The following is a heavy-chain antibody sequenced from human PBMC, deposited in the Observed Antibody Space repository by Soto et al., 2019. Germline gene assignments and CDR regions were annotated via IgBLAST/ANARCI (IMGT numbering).Heavy chain of an antibody. CDR2: INRSGGST. Sequence: QVQLVQSGAEVKKPGASVKVSCKASGYTFTSYYMHWVRQAPGQGLEWMGIINRSGGSTSYAQKFQGRVTMTRDTSTSTVYMELSSLRSEDTAVYYCARSVRHSWNDERNYFDYWGQGTLVTVSS. CDR3: ARSVRHSWNDERNYFDY. CDR1: GYTFTSYY. V-gene: IGHV1-46*01. D-gene: IGHD1-1*01. J-gene: IGHJ4*02.